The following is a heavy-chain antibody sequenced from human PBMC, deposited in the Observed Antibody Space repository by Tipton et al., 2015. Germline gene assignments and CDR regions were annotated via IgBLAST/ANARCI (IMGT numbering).Heavy chain of an antibody. CDR3: ARVFGLDEISGYYLNY. V-gene: IGHV4-34*01. Sequence: LRLSCAVYGGSFSAYYWTWVRQAPGKGLEWIGEINLSESTSYNPSLKSRVNISVDTSKNQFSLKLSSVTAADTAVYYCARVFGLDEISGYYLNYWGRGNLVTVSS. CDR2: INLSEST. CDR1: GGSFSAYY. D-gene: IGHD3-22*01. J-gene: IGHJ4*02.